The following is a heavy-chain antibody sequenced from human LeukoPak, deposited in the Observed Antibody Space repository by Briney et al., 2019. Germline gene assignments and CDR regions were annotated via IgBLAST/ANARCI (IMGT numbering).Heavy chain of an antibody. Sequence: PGGSLRLSCAASGFTFSSYAMSWVRQAPGKGLEWVAVMWSDGTKKYYADSVKGRFTVSRDTSKHTLYLQMSSLRAEDTAVYFCARDDDTTGRYSRFDYWGQGTLVTVSS. J-gene: IGHJ4*02. CDR2: MWSDGTKK. CDR1: GFTFSSYA. CDR3: ARDDDTTGRYSRFDY. V-gene: IGHV3-33*08. D-gene: IGHD3-22*01.